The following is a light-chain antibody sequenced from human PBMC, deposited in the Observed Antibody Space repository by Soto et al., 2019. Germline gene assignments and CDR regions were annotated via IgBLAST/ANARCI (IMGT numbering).Light chain of an antibody. CDR3: LQYIAYYRT. CDR1: QIIYSW. Sequence: DIQMTQSPSTLSASVGDSVTITCRASQIIYSWLAWYQQKPGNAPKLLIYKSSTVERGVPSRFSGSGSETEFTLTINSLQPDDFATYYCLQYIAYYRTFGQGTKVEIK. J-gene: IGKJ1*01. V-gene: IGKV1-5*03. CDR2: KSS.